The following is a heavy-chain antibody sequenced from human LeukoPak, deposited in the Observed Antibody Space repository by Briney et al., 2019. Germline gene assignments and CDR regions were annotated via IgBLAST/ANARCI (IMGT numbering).Heavy chain of an antibody. CDR3: TTDGDDILTGYYNGVGY. Sequence: GGSLRLSCAASGFTFSDAWMSWVRQAPGKGLEWVGRIKSKTDGGTTVYAAPVKGRFTISRDDSKNTLYLQMNSLKTEDTAVYYCTTDGDDILTGYYNGVGYWGQGTLVTVSS. J-gene: IGHJ4*02. D-gene: IGHD3-9*01. CDR2: IKSKTDGGTT. CDR1: GFTFSDAW. V-gene: IGHV3-15*01.